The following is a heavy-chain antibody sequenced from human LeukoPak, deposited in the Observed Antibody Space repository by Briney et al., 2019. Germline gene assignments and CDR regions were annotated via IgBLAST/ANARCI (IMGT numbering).Heavy chain of an antibody. CDR1: GGSISSYY. Sequence: SETLSLTCAVYGGSISSYYWSWIRQPPGKGLEWIGYIYYSGSTNYNPSLKSRVTISVDTSKNQFSLKLSSVTAADTAVYYCARGAYSTSGNYYYYYMDVWGKGTTVTVSS. V-gene: IGHV4-59*01. CDR3: ARGAYSTSGNYYYYYMDV. J-gene: IGHJ6*03. CDR2: IYYSGST. D-gene: IGHD6-6*01.